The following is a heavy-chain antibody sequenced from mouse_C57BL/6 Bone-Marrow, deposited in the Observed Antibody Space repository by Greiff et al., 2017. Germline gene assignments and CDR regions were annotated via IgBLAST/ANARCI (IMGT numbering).Heavy chain of an antibody. CDR3: ARTPLYYYGSSQYYFDY. Sequence: VKLVESGAELVKPGASVKISCKASGYAFSSYWMNWVKQRPGKGLEWIGQIYPGDGDTNYNGKFKGKATLTADKSSSTAYMQLSSLTSEDSAVYFCARTPLYYYGSSQYYFDYWGQGTTLTVSS. D-gene: IGHD1-1*01. CDR1: GYAFSSYW. V-gene: IGHV1-80*01. CDR2: IYPGDGDT. J-gene: IGHJ2*01.